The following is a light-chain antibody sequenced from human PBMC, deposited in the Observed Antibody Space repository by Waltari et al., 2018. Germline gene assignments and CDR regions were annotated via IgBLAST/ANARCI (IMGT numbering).Light chain of an antibody. Sequence: DIQMTQSPSTLSASVGDRVTITCRASQSVSRWLARYQQKPGKAPILLIYKASSLQSGVPSRFSGSGSGTEFTLTISRLQPDDFATYYCQQYNTYFPTFGQGTKLEIK. V-gene: IGKV1-5*03. CDR2: KAS. J-gene: IGKJ2*01. CDR1: QSVSRW. CDR3: QQYNTYFPT.